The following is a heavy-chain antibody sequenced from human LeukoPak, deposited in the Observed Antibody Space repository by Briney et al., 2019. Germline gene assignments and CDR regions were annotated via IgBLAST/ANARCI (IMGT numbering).Heavy chain of an antibody. CDR2: IFYTGTT. Sequence: SETLTLTCTVSGASTRTSEHYWSWVPQTPGKGLEWLGFIFYTGTTYYNPSLKSRVRISIDTSKNQFSRRLTSVTAADTGIYYCAEEDSLGGTYYRGPGTPVTVPS. J-gene: IGHJ4*02. V-gene: IGHV4-30-4*01. D-gene: IGHD2-15*01. CDR3: AEEDSLGGTYY. CDR1: GASTRTSEHY.